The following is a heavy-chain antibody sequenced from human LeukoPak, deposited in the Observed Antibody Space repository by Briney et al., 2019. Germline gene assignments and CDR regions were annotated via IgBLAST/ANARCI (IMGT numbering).Heavy chain of an antibody. CDR3: ARDGGIAAAGPFDP. CDR2: IYYSGST. V-gene: IGHV4-59*11. J-gene: IGHJ5*02. D-gene: IGHD6-13*01. CDR1: GGSISSHY. Sequence: PSETLSLTCTVSGGSISSHYWSWIRQPPGKGLEWIGYIYYSGSTNYNPSLKSRVTISVDTTKNQFSLKLSSVTAADTAVYYCARDGGIAAAGPFDPWGQGTLVTVSS.